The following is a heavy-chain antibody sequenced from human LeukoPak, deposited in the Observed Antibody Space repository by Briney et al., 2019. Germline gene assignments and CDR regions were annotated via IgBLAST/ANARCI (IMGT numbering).Heavy chain of an antibody. V-gene: IGHV1-46*01. Sequence: GASVKVSCKASGYTFTSYYMHWVRQAPGQGLEWMGIINPSGGSTSYAQKFQGRVTMTRDTSTSTVYMELSSLRSEDTAVYYCARDRGAVAIFGVVIAPGSIDYWGQGTLVTVSS. CDR1: GYTFTSYY. CDR3: ARDRGAVAIFGVVIAPGSIDY. D-gene: IGHD3-3*01. J-gene: IGHJ4*02. CDR2: INPSGGST.